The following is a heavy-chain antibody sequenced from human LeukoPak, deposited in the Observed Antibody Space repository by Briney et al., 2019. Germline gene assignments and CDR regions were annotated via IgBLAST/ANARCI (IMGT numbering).Heavy chain of an antibody. CDR1: GFTFSSYS. CDR3: ARDSERYCSSTSCLNFDY. D-gene: IGHD2-2*01. V-gene: IGHV3-21*01. J-gene: IGHJ4*02. CDR2: ISSSSSYI. Sequence: PGGSLRLSCAASGFTFSSYSMNWVRQAPGKGLEWVSSISSSSSYIYYADSVKGRFTISRDNAKNSLYLQMDSLRAEDTAVYYCARDSERYCSSTSCLNFDYWGQGTLVTVSS.